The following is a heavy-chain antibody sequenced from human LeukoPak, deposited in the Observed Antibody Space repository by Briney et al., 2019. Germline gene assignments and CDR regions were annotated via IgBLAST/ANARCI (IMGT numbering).Heavy chain of an antibody. V-gene: IGHV4-59*01. J-gene: IGHJ4*02. D-gene: IGHD3-22*01. CDR1: GGSISSYY. CDR2: IYYSGST. Sequence: SETLSLTCTVSGGSISSYYWSWIRQPPGKGLEWIGCIYYSGSTNYNPSLKSRVTISVDTSKNQFSLKLSFVTAADTAVYYCASRNPKDYYDSSGYIGYWGQGTLVTVPS. CDR3: ASRNPKDYYDSSGYIGY.